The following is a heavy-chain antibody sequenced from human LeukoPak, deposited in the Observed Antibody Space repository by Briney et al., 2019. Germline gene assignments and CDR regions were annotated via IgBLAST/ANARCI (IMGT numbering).Heavy chain of an antibody. CDR2: IRYDGSNK. D-gene: IGHD3-10*01. CDR3: AKGYRWFGELTYYFDY. Sequence: HPGGSLRLSCAASGFTFSSYAMHWVRQAPGKGLEWVAFIRYDGSNKYYADSVKGRFTISRDNSKNTLYLQMNSLRAEDTAVYYCAKGYRWFGELTYYFDYWGQGTLVTVSS. J-gene: IGHJ4*02. CDR1: GFTFSSYA. V-gene: IGHV3-30*02.